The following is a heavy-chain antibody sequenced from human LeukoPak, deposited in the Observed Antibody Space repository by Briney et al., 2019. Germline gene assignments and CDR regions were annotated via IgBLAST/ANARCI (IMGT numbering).Heavy chain of an antibody. V-gene: IGHV4-34*01. CDR3: ARGIGTAMSA. D-gene: IGHD5-18*01. CDR2: INHSGST. CDR1: GVSFSGYY. J-gene: IGHJ4*02. Sequence: SETLSLTCAVYGVSFSGYYWSWIRQPPGKGLEWIGEINHSGSTNYNPSLKSRVTISVDTSKNQFSLKLSSVTAADTAVYYCARGIGTAMSAWGQGTLVTVSS.